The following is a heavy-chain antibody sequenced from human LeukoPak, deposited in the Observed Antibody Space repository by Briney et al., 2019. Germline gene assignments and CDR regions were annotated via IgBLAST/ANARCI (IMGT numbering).Heavy chain of an antibody. Sequence: GASVKVSCKASGYTFTGYYMHWVRQAPGQGLEWVGWINPKNGGSNYAQKFQGRVTMTRDRSISTAYLQWSSLKASDTAMYYCARRDGSDGVGATNWGQGTLVTVSS. CDR3: ARRDGSDGVGATN. J-gene: IGHJ4*02. CDR1: GYTFTGYY. V-gene: IGHV1-2*02. CDR2: INPKNGGS. D-gene: IGHD1-26*01.